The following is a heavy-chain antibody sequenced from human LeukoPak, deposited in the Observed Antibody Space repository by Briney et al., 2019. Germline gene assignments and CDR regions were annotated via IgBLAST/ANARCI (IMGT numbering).Heavy chain of an antibody. CDR1: GFTFSSYE. V-gene: IGHV3-48*03. CDR3: ARVGYSYGYYYYYGMDV. CDR2: ISSSGSTI. Sequence: QPGGSLRLSCAASGFTFSSYEMNWVRQAPGKGLEWVSYISSSGSTIYYADSAKGRFTISRDNAKNSLYLQMNSLRAEDTAVYYCARVGYSYGYYYYYGMDVWGKGTTVTVSS. J-gene: IGHJ6*04. D-gene: IGHD5-18*01.